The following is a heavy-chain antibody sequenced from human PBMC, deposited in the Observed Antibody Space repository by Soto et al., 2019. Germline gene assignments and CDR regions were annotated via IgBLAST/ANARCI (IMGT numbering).Heavy chain of an antibody. Sequence: QVHLVQSGAEVQKPGASVRISCQASGYAFTTSAIHWVRQAPGQSLEWMGWINPATGDTKYSQNVRGRVTFALDTSATTAYMDLRSLASHDTAVYSCARASGRSKLLPFYFDPWGQGTQVTVAS. CDR1: GYAFTTSA. J-gene: IGHJ5*02. CDR3: ARASGRSKLLPFYFDP. V-gene: IGHV1-3*01. CDR2: INPATGDT. D-gene: IGHD1-26*01.